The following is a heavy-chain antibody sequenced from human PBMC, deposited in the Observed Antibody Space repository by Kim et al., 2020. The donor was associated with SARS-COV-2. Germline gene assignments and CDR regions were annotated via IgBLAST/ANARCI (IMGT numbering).Heavy chain of an antibody. D-gene: IGHD3-22*01. V-gene: IGHV7-4-1*02. Sequence: PTYAQGFTGRLVFSLDPSVTTAYLQISSLKVEDTAVYYCARSYDTSGYWFDPWGQGTLVTVSS. J-gene: IGHJ5*02. CDR2: P. CDR3: ARSYDTSGYWFDP.